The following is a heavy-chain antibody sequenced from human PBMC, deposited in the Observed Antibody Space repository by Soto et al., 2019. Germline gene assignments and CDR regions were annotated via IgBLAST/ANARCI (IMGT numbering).Heavy chain of an antibody. CDR2: IFPADSDT. D-gene: IGHD5-12*01. J-gene: IGHJ4*02. CDR3: ARRGAGYNYDY. V-gene: IGHV5-51*01. Sequence: GESLKISCGASGYSFPAFWIGWVRQMPGKGLEWMGIIFPADSDTRYSPSFQGQVTTSVDKSISTAYLQWNSLKASDTAMYYCARRGAGYNYDYWGQGTLVTVSS. CDR1: GYSFPAFW.